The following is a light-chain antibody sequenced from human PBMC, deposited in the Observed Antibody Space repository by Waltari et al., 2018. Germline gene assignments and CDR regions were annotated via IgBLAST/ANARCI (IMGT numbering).Light chain of an antibody. V-gene: IGLV2-11*01. CDR1: SSDVGGYNS. CDR2: DVS. J-gene: IGLJ1*01. CDR3: CSYAGSYTYV. Sequence: QSALTQPPSVSGSPGQSVTLSRTATSSDVGGYNSVPWYQQHPGKAPNLMIYDVSKRPSGVPDRCSGSKSGNTASLTISGLQAEDEADYYCCSYAGSYTYVFGTGTKVTVL.